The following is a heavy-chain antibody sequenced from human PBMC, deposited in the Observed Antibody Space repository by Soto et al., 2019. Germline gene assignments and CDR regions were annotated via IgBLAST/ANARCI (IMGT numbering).Heavy chain of an antibody. Sequence: QVQLQESSPGLVEPSETLSLTCAVSGDSISSNNWWSWVRQPPGKGLEWIGEIFHSGSTDYNPSLKSRATISVDKSKNQISLKLNSVTVADTAVYYCARQVGWLQRGYYFDYWGQGSLVTVSS. CDR2: IFHSGST. CDR3: ARQVGWLQRGYYFDY. D-gene: IGHD5-12*01. CDR1: GDSISSNNW. V-gene: IGHV4-4*02. J-gene: IGHJ4*02.